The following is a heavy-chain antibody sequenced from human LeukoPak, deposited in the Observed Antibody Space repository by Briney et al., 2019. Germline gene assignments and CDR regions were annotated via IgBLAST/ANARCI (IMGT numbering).Heavy chain of an antibody. Sequence: GGSLRLSCVASGFTFISYWMSWVRQAPGKGLEWVANIKHDGADKYFVDPVKGRFTISIDNVKNSLFLQMNSLRAEDTAMYYCARRYSYGHFDCWGQGTLVTVSS. J-gene: IGHJ4*02. CDR2: IKHDGADK. CDR1: GFTFISYW. D-gene: IGHD5-18*01. CDR3: ARRYSYGHFDC. V-gene: IGHV3-7*01.